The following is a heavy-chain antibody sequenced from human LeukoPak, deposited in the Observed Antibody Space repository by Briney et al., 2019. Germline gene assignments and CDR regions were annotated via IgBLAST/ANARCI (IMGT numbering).Heavy chain of an antibody. V-gene: IGHV3-20*04. CDR1: GFTFDDYV. CDR3: ARDLDRSQYMDV. Sequence: GESLRLSCAASGFTFDDYVMSSVRQAPGRGLEWVSGINWNGGSTGYADSVKGRFTISRDNAKNSLYLQMNSLRAEDTALYYCARDLDRSQYMDVWGKGTTVTVSS. J-gene: IGHJ6*03. CDR2: INWNGGST.